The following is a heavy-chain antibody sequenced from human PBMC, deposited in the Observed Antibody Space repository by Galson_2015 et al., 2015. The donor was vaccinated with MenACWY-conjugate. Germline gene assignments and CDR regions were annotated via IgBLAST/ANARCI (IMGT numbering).Heavy chain of an antibody. V-gene: IGHV3-21*01. CDR3: ARGGTLWFGELLYSLDLMIDY. J-gene: IGHJ4*02. CDR1: GFTFSSYS. D-gene: IGHD3-10*01. CDR2: ISSSSSYI. Sequence: SLRLSCAASGFTFSSYSINWVRQAPGKGLEWVSSISSSSSYIYYADSVKGRFTISRDNAKNSLYLQMNSLRAEDTAVYYCARGGTLWFGELLYSLDLMIDYWGQGTLVTVSS.